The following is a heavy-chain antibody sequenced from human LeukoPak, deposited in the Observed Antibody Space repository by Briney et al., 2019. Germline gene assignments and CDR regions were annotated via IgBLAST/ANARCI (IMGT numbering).Heavy chain of an antibody. Sequence: SETLSLTCTVSGGSISSYYWSWIRQPPGKGLEWIGYIYYSGSTNYNPSLKSRVTISVDTSKNQFSLKLSSVTAADTAVYYCAREEFYYGSGGYYQRYFDYWGQGTLVTVSS. CDR3: AREEFYYGSGGYYQRYFDY. J-gene: IGHJ4*02. V-gene: IGHV4-59*01. CDR1: GGSISSYY. D-gene: IGHD3-10*01. CDR2: IYYSGST.